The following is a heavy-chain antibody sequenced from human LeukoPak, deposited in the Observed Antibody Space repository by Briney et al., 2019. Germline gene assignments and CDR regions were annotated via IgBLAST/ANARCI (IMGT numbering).Heavy chain of an antibody. CDR1: GFTVSSNY. CDR3: PRGDILTGYIDY. J-gene: IGHJ4*02. D-gene: IGHD3-9*01. CDR2: IYSGGST. Sequence: GGSLRLSCAASGFTVSSNYMSWVRQAPGKGLEWVSVIYSGGSTYYADSVKGRFTISRDNSKNTLYLQMDSLRAEDRSVYYCPRGDILTGYIDYWGQGTLVTFSS. V-gene: IGHV3-66*01.